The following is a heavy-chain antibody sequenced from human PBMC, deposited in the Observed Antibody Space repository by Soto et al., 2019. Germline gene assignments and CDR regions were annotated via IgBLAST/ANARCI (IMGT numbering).Heavy chain of an antibody. Sequence: SLRLSCAASGFTFSSYGMHWVRQAPGKGLEWVAVIWYDGSNKYYADSVKGRFTISRDNSKNTLYLQMNSLRAEDTAVYYCARDKRSATLDYWGQGTLVTVSS. CDR3: ARDKRSATLDY. CDR2: IWYDGSNK. J-gene: IGHJ4*02. D-gene: IGHD3-3*01. V-gene: IGHV3-33*01. CDR1: GFTFSSYG.